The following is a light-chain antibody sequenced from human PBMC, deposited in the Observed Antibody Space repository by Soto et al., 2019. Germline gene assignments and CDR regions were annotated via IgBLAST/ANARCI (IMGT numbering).Light chain of an antibody. J-gene: IGKJ1*01. CDR3: QQYNNWPRT. CDR1: HSVNSH. CDR2: GAS. V-gene: IGKV3-15*01. Sequence: MMVTRSPATLSLSPGERVTLSCRTSHSVNSHVAWYQQKPGQAPRLLLYGASTRATGIPVRFSGSGFGTEFTLTISSLQSEDFAVYYCQQYNNWPRTFGQGTKVDIK.